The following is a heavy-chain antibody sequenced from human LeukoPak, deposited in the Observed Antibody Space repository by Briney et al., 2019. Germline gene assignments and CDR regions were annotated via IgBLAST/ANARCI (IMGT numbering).Heavy chain of an antibody. V-gene: IGHV5-51*01. CDR2: IYPTDSVF. J-gene: IGHJ4*02. CDR1: GYTFTSYW. D-gene: IGHD4-17*01. Sequence: GESLKISFKGSGYTFTSYWLDWVRQMPGKGLELMGIIYPTDSVFQYSPSFQPQVTISADKSISPAYLQWSSLHASDSRLFYCPRIPPNGEPLVFDYWGQGTLVTVSS. CDR3: PRIPPNGEPLVFDY.